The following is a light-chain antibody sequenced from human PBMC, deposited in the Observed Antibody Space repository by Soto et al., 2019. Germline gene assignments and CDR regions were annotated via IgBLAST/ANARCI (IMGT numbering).Light chain of an antibody. V-gene: IGLV2-18*01. CDR2: EVS. CDR1: SSDVGSYNR. Sequence: QSALTQPPSVSGSPGQSVTISCTGTSSDVGSYNRVSWYQQPPGTAPKLMIYEVSNRPSGVPDRFSGSKSGNTASLTISGLQAEEEADSYCSLYTSSSTWAFGRGTKLTVL. J-gene: IGLJ3*02. CDR3: SLYTSSSTWA.